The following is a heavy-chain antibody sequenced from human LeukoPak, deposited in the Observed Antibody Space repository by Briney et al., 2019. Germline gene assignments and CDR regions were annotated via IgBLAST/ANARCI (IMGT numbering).Heavy chain of an antibody. Sequence: GGSLRLSCAASGFTFSSYSMKWVRQAPGKGLEWVSSISSSSSYIYYADSVKGRFTISRNNAKNSLYLQMNSLRAEDTAVYYCAREGTSVTNFYYNGMDVWGQGTTVTVSS. V-gene: IGHV3-21*01. CDR2: ISSSSSYI. CDR1: GFTFSSYS. J-gene: IGHJ6*02. CDR3: AREGTSVTNFYYNGMDV. D-gene: IGHD3-10*01.